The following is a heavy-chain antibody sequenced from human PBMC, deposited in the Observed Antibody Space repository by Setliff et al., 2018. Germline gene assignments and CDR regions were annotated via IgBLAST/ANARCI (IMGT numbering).Heavy chain of an antibody. J-gene: IGHJ4*01. V-gene: IGHV3-20*04. D-gene: IGHD1-1*01. CDR3: AKDYLSRWWNEPPLYFDD. CDR1: GFNFNLYN. Sequence: GGSLRLSCAASGFNFNLYNMNWVRQAPGKGLEWVSGTNWNGDDISYADSVRGRFTISRDNARNSLHLQMNDVRREDAAFYYCAKDYLSRWWNEPPLYFDDWGPGVLVTVSS. CDR2: TNWNGDDI.